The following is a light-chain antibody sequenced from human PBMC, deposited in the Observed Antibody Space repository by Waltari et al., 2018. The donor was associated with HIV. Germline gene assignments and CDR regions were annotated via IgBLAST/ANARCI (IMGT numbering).Light chain of an antibody. CDR3: ATWDDSLSGVV. CDR2: RNN. J-gene: IGLJ2*01. V-gene: IGLV1-47*01. CDR1: SSNIGNYY. Sequence: QSVLTQPPSASATPGQRVTISCSGSSSNIGNYYVYWYQQLPGATPKVLIFRNNRRPAGFPDRFSGSKSGTSASLAISGLRSEDEADYYCATWDDSLSGVVFGGGTKLTVL.